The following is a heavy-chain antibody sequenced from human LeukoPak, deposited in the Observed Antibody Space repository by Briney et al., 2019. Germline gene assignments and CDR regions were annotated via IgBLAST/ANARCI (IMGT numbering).Heavy chain of an antibody. CDR3: AREGPSVTPYY. CDR2: IKQDGSEK. D-gene: IGHD4-17*01. J-gene: IGHJ4*02. Sequence: GESLRLSCAASGFKFSSHWMSWVRQAPGKGLEWVANIKQDGSEKYYVDSVKGRFTISRDNAKNSLYLQMNSLRAEDTAVYYCAREGPSVTPYYWGQGTLVTVSS. CDR1: GFKFSSHW. V-gene: IGHV3-7*01.